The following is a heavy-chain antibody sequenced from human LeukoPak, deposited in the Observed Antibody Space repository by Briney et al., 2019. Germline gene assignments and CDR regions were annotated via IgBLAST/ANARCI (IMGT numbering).Heavy chain of an antibody. CDR1: GGSFSGYY. D-gene: IGHD5-12*01. Sequence: KSSETLSLTCAVNGGSFSGYYWSWIRQPPGKGLEWIGEINHSGSTNYNPSLKSRVTISVDTSKNQFSLKLISVTAADTAVYYCARGVATENDAFDIWGQGTMVTVSS. V-gene: IGHV4-34*01. CDR3: ARGVATENDAFDI. J-gene: IGHJ3*02. CDR2: INHSGST.